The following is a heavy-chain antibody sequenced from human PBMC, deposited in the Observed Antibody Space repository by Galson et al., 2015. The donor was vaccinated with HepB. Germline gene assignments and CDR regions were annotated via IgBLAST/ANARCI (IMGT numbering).Heavy chain of an antibody. CDR1: EFNFSNYY. CDR2: ISSTSSYT. Sequence: SLRLSCAASEFNFSNYYMTWIRQAPGKGLEWVSYISSTSSYTNYADSVKGRFTISRDNAKNSLYLQMNSLRAEDTAVYYCARDADNYYGSGGNFDSWGQGTLVTVSS. CDR3: ARDADNYYGSGGNFDS. J-gene: IGHJ4*02. D-gene: IGHD3-10*01. V-gene: IGHV3-11*06.